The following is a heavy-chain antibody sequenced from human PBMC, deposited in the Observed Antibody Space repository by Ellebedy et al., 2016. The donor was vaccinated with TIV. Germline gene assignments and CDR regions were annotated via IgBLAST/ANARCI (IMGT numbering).Heavy chain of an antibody. CDR3: ARDRDGYDSFYYGMDV. V-gene: IGHV3-48*03. Sequence: PGGSLRLSCAASGFTFSYYEMNWVRQAPGKGLEWVSYISSSGSTIYYAESVKGRFTISRDNAKNSRYLQMNSLRADDTALYYCARDRDGYDSFYYGMDVWGQGTTVTVSS. CDR1: GFTFSYYE. D-gene: IGHD5-12*01. J-gene: IGHJ6*02. CDR2: ISSSGSTI.